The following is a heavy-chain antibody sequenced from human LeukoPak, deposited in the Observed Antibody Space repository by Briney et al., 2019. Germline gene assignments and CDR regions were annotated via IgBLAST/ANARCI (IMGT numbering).Heavy chain of an antibody. V-gene: IGHV3-30-3*01. CDR3: ARGKRLQAVAGAFDL. D-gene: IGHD6-19*01. Sequence: GGSLRLSCAASGFTFSSYWMSWVRQAPGKGLEWVAVISYDGSNKYYADSVKGRFTISRDNSKNTLYLQMNSLRAEDTAVYYCARGKRLQAVAGAFDLWGQGTLVTVSS. CDR2: ISYDGSNK. J-gene: IGHJ5*02. CDR1: GFTFSSYW.